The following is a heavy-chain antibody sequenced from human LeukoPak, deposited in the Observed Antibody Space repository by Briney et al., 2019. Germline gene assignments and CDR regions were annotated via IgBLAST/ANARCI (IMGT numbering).Heavy chain of an antibody. CDR3: ARVAWFGESNYYYYGMDV. CDR2: ISAYNGNT. CDR1: GYTFTSYG. Sequence: GASVTVSCKASGYTFTSYGISWVRQAPGQGLEWMGWISAYNGNTNYAQKLQGRVTMTTDTSTSTAYMELRSLRSDDTAVCYCARVAWFGESNYYYYGMDVWGQGTTVTVSS. D-gene: IGHD3-10*01. V-gene: IGHV1-18*01. J-gene: IGHJ6*02.